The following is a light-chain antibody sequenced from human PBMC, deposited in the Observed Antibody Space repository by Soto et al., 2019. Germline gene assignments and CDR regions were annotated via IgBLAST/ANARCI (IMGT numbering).Light chain of an antibody. Sequence: EIVLTQSPATLSLSPGERATLSCRASQSVSSYLAWYQQKPGQAPRLLIYDASNRATGIPARFSGSGSGTDFTLTISRLEPEDFAVYYCQQRSNLPLTFGPGTKVDIK. CDR2: DAS. CDR3: QQRSNLPLT. J-gene: IGKJ3*01. V-gene: IGKV3-11*01. CDR1: QSVSSY.